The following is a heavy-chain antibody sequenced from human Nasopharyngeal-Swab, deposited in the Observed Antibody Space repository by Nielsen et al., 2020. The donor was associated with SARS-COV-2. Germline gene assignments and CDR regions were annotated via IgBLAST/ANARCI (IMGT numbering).Heavy chain of an antibody. CDR1: GFPFDDYV. CDR3: AKQKRLGLASDPYFYGLDV. D-gene: IGHD1-7*01. J-gene: IGHJ6*02. CDR2: VSWNSDKI. Sequence: GGSLRLSCVAAGFPFDDYVMYWVRQGPGKGVEWVSSVSWNSDKIYYADSVKGRFNISRDNTKNSLYLQMNNLRTEDTAFYYCAKQKRLGLASDPYFYGLDVWGQGTTVTVSS. V-gene: IGHV3-9*01.